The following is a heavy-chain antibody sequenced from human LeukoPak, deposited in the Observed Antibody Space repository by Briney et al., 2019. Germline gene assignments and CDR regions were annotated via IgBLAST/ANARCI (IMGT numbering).Heavy chain of an antibody. CDR3: AREGLRFLEWSSYYFDY. CDR2: IKQDGSEK. CDR1: GFTFSNDW. V-gene: IGHV3-7*01. J-gene: IGHJ4*02. D-gene: IGHD3-3*01. Sequence: GGSLRLSCAASGFTFSNDWMSWVRQGPGKGLEWVANIKQDGSEKYYVDSVKGRFSISRDDTKNSLYLQLNSLRAEDTAVYYCAREGLRFLEWSSYYFDYWGLGTLVTVSS.